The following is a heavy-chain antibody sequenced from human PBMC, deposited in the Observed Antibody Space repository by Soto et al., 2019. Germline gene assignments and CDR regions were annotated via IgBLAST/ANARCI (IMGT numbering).Heavy chain of an antibody. CDR3: ARATQQLVLGFFDY. CDR2: IYYSGST. Sequence: SETLSLTCTVSGGSISSSSYYWGWIRQPPGKGLEWIGSIYYSGSTYYNPSLKSRVTISVDTSKNQFSLKLSSVTAADTAVYYCARATQQLVLGFFDYWGQGTLVTVS. V-gene: IGHV4-39*01. J-gene: IGHJ4*02. D-gene: IGHD6-13*01. CDR1: GGSISSSSYY.